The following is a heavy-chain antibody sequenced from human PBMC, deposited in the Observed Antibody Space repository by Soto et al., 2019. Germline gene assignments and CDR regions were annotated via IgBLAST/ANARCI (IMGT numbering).Heavy chain of an antibody. CDR3: AKDRQVWAAAGTVLDY. J-gene: IGHJ4*02. CDR1: GFTFSSYG. V-gene: IGHV3-30*18. D-gene: IGHD6-13*01. Sequence: GGSLRLSCAASGFTFSSYGMHWVRQAPGKGLEWVAVISYDGSNKYYADSVKGRFTISRDNSKNTLYLQMNSLRAEDTAVYYCAKDRQVWAAAGTVLDYWGQGTLVTVSS. CDR2: ISYDGSNK.